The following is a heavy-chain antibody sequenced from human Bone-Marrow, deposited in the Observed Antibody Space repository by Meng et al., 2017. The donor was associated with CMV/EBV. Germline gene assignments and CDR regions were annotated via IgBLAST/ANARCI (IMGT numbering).Heavy chain of an antibody. CDR1: GGTFSSYA. CDR3: ARGPKRSYYYGMDV. CDR2: IIPILGIA. Sequence: SVKVSCKASGGTFSSYAISWVRQAPGQGLEWMGGIIPILGIANYAQKFQGRVTITADKSTSTAYMELSSLRSEDTAVYYCARGPKRSYYYGMDVWGQGPTVTVSS. V-gene: IGHV1-69*10. J-gene: IGHJ6*02. D-gene: IGHD4-17*01.